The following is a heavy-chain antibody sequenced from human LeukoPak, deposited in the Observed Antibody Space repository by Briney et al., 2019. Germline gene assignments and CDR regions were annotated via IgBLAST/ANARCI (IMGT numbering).Heavy chain of an antibody. Sequence: ASVKVSCKASGGTFSSYAISWVRQAPGQGLEWMGGIIPIFGTANYAQKFQGRVTITTDESTSTAYMELSSLRSEDTAVYYCARSPNPSGGMGYNWFDPWGQGTLVTVSS. V-gene: IGHV1-69*05. CDR3: ARSPNPSGGMGYNWFDP. CDR2: IIPIFGTA. J-gene: IGHJ5*02. CDR1: GGTFSSYA. D-gene: IGHD2-15*01.